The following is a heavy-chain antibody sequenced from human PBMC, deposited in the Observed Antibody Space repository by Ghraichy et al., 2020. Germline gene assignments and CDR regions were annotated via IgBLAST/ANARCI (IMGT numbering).Heavy chain of an antibody. Sequence: GESLNISCAASGFTFSNYAMSWVRQAPGKGLEWVSAISGSGGDTYYADSVKGRFTISRDNSKNTLYLQMNSLRAEDTAVFYCAKDLGSSSYYYGMDVWGQGTTVTVSS. CDR3: AKDLGSSSYYYGMDV. J-gene: IGHJ6*02. CDR1: GFTFSNYA. V-gene: IGHV3-23*01. D-gene: IGHD6-6*01. CDR2: ISGSGGDT.